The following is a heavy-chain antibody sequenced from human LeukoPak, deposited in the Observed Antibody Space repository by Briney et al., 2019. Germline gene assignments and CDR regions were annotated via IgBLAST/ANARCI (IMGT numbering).Heavy chain of an antibody. CDR2: ISSSGSTI. V-gene: IGHV3-48*03. D-gene: IGHD3-22*01. Sequence: PGGSLRLSXAASGFTFSSYEMNWVRQAPGKGLEWVSYISSSGSTIYYADSVKGRFTISRDSSKNTLYLQMNSLRDEDTAVYYCAKATFYHDISGYYHLDYWGQGTLVTVSS. CDR1: GFTFSSYE. J-gene: IGHJ4*02. CDR3: AKATFYHDISGYYHLDY.